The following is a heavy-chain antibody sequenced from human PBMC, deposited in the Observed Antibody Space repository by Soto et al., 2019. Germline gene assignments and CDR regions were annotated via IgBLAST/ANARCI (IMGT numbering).Heavy chain of an antibody. V-gene: IGHV3-7*05. D-gene: IGHD3-16*02. Sequence: GGSLILSCAASEFTFSSYWMTWVRQAPGKGLECVANTNQDGSEKYYVDSVKGRFTISRDNANNSLYLQRNRLRAEDTAVYYCARNPSMGELSYGMDVRVPGTTGTGFS. CDR1: EFTFSSYW. CDR2: TNQDGSEK. J-gene: IGHJ6*02. CDR3: ARNPSMGELSYGMDV.